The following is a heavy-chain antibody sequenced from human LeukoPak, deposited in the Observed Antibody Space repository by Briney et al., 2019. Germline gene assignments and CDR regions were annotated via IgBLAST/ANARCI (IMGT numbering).Heavy chain of an antibody. CDR1: EYSFTSYW. CDR2: IDPSDSYT. Sequence: LGESLKISCMGSEYSFTSYWISWGRKMPGKGLEWRGRIDPSDSYTNYSPSFQGQGTISADKSISTAYLQWSSLKASDTGMYYCATTTTRGNPHYFDYWGQGTLVTVSS. J-gene: IGHJ4*02. V-gene: IGHV5-10-1*04. CDR3: ATTTTRGNPHYFDY. D-gene: IGHD1-1*01.